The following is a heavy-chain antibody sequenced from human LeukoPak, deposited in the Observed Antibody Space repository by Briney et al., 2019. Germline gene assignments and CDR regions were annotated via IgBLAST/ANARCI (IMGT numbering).Heavy chain of an antibody. Sequence: SETLSPTCTVSGGSISSYYWSWIRQPPGKGLEWIGYIYYSGSTNYNPSLKSRVTISVDTSKNQFSLKLSSVTAADTAVYYCARVGTVDSAMVTPYYFDYWGQGTLVTVSS. CDR3: ARVGTVDSAMVTPYYFDY. J-gene: IGHJ4*02. CDR2: IYYSGST. V-gene: IGHV4-59*01. D-gene: IGHD5-18*01. CDR1: GGSISSYY.